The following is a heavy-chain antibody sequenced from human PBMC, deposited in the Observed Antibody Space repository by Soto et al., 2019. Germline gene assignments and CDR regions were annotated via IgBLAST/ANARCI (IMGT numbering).Heavy chain of an antibody. CDR1: GFTFSTYN. V-gene: IGHV3-48*02. CDR2: ISSSSNTI. CDR3: ARGARGVPDQPLLTYY. J-gene: IGHJ4*02. Sequence: VQLVESGGGLVQPGGALRLSCAASGFTFSTYNMNWVRQAPGKGLEFMSYISSSSNTIYYADSVKGRFTISRDNVENSLYLQMNSLRDGDTAVYYCARGARGVPDQPLLTYYWGQGTLVTVSS. D-gene: IGHD2-21*02.